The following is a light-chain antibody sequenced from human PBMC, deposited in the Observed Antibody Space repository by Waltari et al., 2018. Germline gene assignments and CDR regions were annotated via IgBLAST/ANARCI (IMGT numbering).Light chain of an antibody. CDR2: DDS. V-gene: IGLV3-21*04. CDR1: NLGSKS. J-gene: IGLJ2*01. Sequence: SFVLTQPPSLSVAPGKTARISCGADNLGSKSVHWHQLKPGQAPVLVIFDDSSRPSGIPERFSGSNSGDTATLIINRVEAGDEADYYCQVWDRTTDHPIFGGGTKLTVL. CDR3: QVWDRTTDHPI.